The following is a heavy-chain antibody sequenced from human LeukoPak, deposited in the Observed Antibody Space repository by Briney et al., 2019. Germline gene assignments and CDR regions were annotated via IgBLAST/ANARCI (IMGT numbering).Heavy chain of an antibody. CDR1: GYTITGYY. CDR2: INPNSGGT. CDR3: ARESKLVGATFDYYYGMDV. J-gene: IGHJ6*02. D-gene: IGHD1-26*01. V-gene: IGHV1-2*02. Sequence: ASAKDSSKASGYTITGYYMHWVRQAPGQRLEWMGWINPNSGGTNYAQKFQGSGTMTRDTSIITAYMELSRLRSDDTAVYYCARESKLVGATFDYYYGMDVWGQGTTVTVSS.